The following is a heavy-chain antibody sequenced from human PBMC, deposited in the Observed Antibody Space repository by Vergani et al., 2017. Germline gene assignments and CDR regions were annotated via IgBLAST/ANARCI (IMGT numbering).Heavy chain of an antibody. J-gene: IGHJ5*02. CDR2: TWDDGNNK. Sequence: QVQLVESGGGVVKPGRSLRLSCAASGFTFNPYGMHWVRQAPGKGLEWVAVTWDDGNNKQYADSVKGRFTISRNNSKSTMYLQMNSLRDEDTGVYYCARDLRLLYNRFDPWGQGTLVTVSS. CDR3: ARDLRLLYNRFDP. CDR1: GFTFNPYG. V-gene: IGHV3-33*01. D-gene: IGHD1-14*01.